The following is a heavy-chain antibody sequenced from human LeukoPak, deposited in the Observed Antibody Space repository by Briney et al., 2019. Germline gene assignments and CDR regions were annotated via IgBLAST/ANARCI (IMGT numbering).Heavy chain of an antibody. CDR3: ARYYCRGTACYYFDY. Sequence: SETLSLTCTVSGGSISSGDYYWSWIRQPRGKGLEWIGYIYYSGSTYYNPSLKSRITISLDTSKNQFSLKLSSVTAADTAVYYCARYYCRGTACYYFDYWGQGTLVTVSS. D-gene: IGHD2-2*01. V-gene: IGHV4-30-4*08. CDR1: GGSISSGDYY. CDR2: IYYSGST. J-gene: IGHJ4*02.